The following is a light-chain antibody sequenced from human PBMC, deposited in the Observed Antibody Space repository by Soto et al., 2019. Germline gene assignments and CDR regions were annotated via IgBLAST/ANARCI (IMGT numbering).Light chain of an antibody. Sequence: QSVLTQPASVSGSPGQSITISCTGTSSDVGAYNYVSRYQQHPGKAPKLMIYDVTNRPSGVSNRFSGSKSGYTASLTISGLQAEDEADYYCSSYPPSSTYVFGTGIKVTGL. CDR3: SSYPPSSTYV. J-gene: IGLJ1*01. CDR2: DVT. V-gene: IGLV2-14*03. CDR1: SSDVGAYNY.